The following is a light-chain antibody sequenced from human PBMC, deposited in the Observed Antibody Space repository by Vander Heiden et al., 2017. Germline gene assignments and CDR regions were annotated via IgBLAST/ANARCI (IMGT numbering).Light chain of an antibody. V-gene: IGKV1-5*03. CDR2: KAS. J-gene: IGKJ1*01. CDR1: QSISNW. Sequence: DIQMTQSPFTLSASVGDRVTITCRASQSISNWLAWYQQKPGKATNLLIYKASNLEGGVPSRFSGSGSGTEFTLTISSLQPDDFAIYYCQQYNSLETFGQGTKVEIK. CDR3: QQYNSLET.